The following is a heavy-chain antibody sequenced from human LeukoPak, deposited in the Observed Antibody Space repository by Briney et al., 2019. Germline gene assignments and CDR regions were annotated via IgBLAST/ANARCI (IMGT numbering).Heavy chain of an antibody. CDR3: ARGYYYDSSGYYPFDY. V-gene: IGHV4-59*08. J-gene: IGHJ4*02. CDR2: IYYSGST. D-gene: IGHD3-22*01. CDR1: GASITSYY. Sequence: SETLSLTCAVSGASITSYYWSWIRQPPGKGLEWIGYIYYSGSTNYNPSLKSRVTMSVDTSKNQFSLKLSSVTAADTAVYYCARGYYYDSSGYYPFDYWGQGTLVTVSS.